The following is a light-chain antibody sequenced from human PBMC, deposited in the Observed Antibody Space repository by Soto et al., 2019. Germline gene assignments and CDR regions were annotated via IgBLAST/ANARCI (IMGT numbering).Light chain of an antibody. Sequence: QTVVTQEPSFSVSPGRTVTLTCGLSSGSVSTTSYPSWYQQTPCQAPRTLIYSTNTRSSGVPDRFSGSILGNKAALTITGAQADDESDYYCVLYLGSGISLFGGGTKLTVL. CDR3: VLYLGSGISL. J-gene: IGLJ3*02. CDR1: SGSVSTTSY. V-gene: IGLV8-61*01. CDR2: STN.